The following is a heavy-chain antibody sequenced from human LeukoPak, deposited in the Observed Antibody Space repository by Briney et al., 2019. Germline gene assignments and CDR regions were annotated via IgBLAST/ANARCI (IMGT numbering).Heavy chain of an antibody. CDR1: GYSTSSGYY. V-gene: IGHV4-38-2*01. Sequence: SETLSLTCAVSGYSTSSGYYWGWIRQPPGKGLEWIGYIYHSGTTYYNPSLKSRVTMSVDTSKNQFSLKLSSVTAADTAVYYCASGITMIVVAHWGQGILVTVSS. CDR2: IYHSGTT. CDR3: ASGITMIVVAH. D-gene: IGHD3-22*01. J-gene: IGHJ4*02.